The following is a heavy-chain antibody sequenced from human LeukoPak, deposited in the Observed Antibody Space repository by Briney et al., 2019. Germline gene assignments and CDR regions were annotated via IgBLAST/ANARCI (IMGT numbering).Heavy chain of an antibody. CDR2: IYYSGST. V-gene: IGHV4-30-4*08. Sequence: PSETLSLTCTVSGGSISSGDYYWSWIRQPPGKGLEWIGYIYYSGSTYYNPSLKSRVTISVDTSKNQFSLKLSSVTAADTAVYYCAREGVWDSIPNWFDPWGQGTLVTVSS. CDR3: AREGVWDSIPNWFDP. J-gene: IGHJ5*02. CDR1: GGSISSGDYY. D-gene: IGHD1-26*01.